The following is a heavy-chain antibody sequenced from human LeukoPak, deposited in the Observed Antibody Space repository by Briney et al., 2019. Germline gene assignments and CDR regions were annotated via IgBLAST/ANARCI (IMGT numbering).Heavy chain of an antibody. D-gene: IGHD6-19*01. CDR1: GFTFSSYT. Sequence: PGGSLRLPCAASGFTFSSYTMSWVRQAPGKGLQWVSAITASGGTTYYADSAKGRFTISRDNSKNTLSLQMNTLRAEDTAVYYCAKDQRWLAYFDYWGQGTLVSVSS. CDR3: AKDQRWLAYFDY. J-gene: IGHJ4*02. CDR2: ITASGGTT. V-gene: IGHV3-23*01.